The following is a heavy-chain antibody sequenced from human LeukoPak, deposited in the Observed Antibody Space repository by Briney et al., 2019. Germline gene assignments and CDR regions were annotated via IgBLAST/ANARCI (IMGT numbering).Heavy chain of an antibody. Sequence: GGSLRLSCAASGFTFSSYGMHWVRQAPGKGLEWVAAISYDGSNKYYADSVKGRFTISRDNSKNTLYLQMKSLRAEDTAVYYCAKDFGSGYYETQYYYYGMDVWGQGTTVTVSS. CDR1: GFTFSSYG. CDR3: AKDFGSGYYETQYYYYGMDV. V-gene: IGHV3-30*18. CDR2: ISYDGSNK. J-gene: IGHJ6*02. D-gene: IGHD3-3*01.